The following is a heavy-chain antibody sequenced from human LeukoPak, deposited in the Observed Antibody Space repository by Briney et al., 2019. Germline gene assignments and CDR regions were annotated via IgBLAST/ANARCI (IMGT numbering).Heavy chain of an antibody. J-gene: IGHJ4*02. D-gene: IGHD3-3*01. V-gene: IGHV4-4*02. Sequence: SETLSLTCGVSGGSVINTNWWTWVRQPPGKGLEWIGEVHLDGRTNYNPSLESRLSMSVDVSENQVSLKLTSVTAADTAVYYCTREGGFYRPLDYSGQGTLVTVSS. CDR2: VHLDGRT. CDR1: GGSVINTNW. CDR3: TREGGFYRPLDY.